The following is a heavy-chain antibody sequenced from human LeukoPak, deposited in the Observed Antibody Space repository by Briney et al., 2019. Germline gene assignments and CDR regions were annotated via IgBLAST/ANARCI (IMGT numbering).Heavy chain of an antibody. J-gene: IGHJ5*02. V-gene: IGHV4-59*12. CDR3: ASTPFSSSIDP. CDR2: IYYSGSA. CDR1: GGSISGYY. Sequence: SETLSVTCTVSGGSISGYYWSWIRQPPGKGVEWIGYIYYSGSANYNPSLKSRVTISVDTSKNQFSLKLSSVTAADTAVYYCASTPFSSSIDPWGQGTLVTVSS. D-gene: IGHD6-6*01.